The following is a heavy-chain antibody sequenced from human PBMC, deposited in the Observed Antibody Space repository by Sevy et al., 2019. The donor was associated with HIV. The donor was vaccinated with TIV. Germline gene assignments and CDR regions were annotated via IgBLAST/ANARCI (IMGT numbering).Heavy chain of an antibody. Sequence: GGSLRLSCAASGFSFKTFGMHWVRQAPGKGLEWVAVMSYDGNNKYYTKSVKGRFTISRDNAKNTLYLEMNSLRAEDTAVYFCARDLIAFAMYYADVSGYPSDYWGQGTQVTVSS. CDR2: MSYDGNNK. CDR3: ARDLIAFAMYYADVSGYPSDY. D-gene: IGHD5-12*01. V-gene: IGHV3-30*03. J-gene: IGHJ4*02. CDR1: GFSFKTFG.